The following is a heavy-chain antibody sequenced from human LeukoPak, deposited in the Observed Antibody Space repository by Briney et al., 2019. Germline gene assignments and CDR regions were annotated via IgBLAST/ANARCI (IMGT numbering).Heavy chain of an antibody. Sequence: GSLRLSCAASGFTFSSYSVNWVRQAPGKGLEWVSSISSSSSYIYYADSVKGRFTISRDNAKNSLYLQMNSLRAEDTAVYYCARGSGYYYYMDVWGKGTTVTVSS. J-gene: IGHJ6*03. CDR2: ISSSSSYI. CDR1: GFTFSSYS. V-gene: IGHV3-21*01. CDR3: ARGSGYYYYMDV.